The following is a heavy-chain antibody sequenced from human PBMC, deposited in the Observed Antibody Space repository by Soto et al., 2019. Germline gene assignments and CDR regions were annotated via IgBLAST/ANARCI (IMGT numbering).Heavy chain of an antibody. D-gene: IGHD2-21*02. CDR1: GGSLTNYF. V-gene: IGHV4-59*01. J-gene: IGHJ3*01. Sequence: QVQLQESGPGLVEPSETLSLTCTVSGGSLTNYFWTWIRQSPGKGLEWIAYIRYSGKTGYNPSLKSRVTISLDTPKNQFSLKVTSVTAADTAIYYCARFQYTVVTPFDLWGQGTMVIVSS. CDR3: ARFQYTVVTPFDL. CDR2: IRYSGKT.